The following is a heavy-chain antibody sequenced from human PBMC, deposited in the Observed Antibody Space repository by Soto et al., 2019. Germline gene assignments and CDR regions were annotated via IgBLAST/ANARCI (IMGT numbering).Heavy chain of an antibody. V-gene: IGHV3-73*01. CDR3: IRFSYTNGWTFDY. J-gene: IGHJ4*02. D-gene: IGHD2-8*01. CDR2: IRSKGNNYAT. Sequence: EVQLVESGGGLVQPGGSLKLSCAASGFTFSDAAMHWVRQASVKGLEWVGRIRSKGNNYATTYTASVKGRFTISRDDSKSTAYLQMNSLKTEDTAVYYCIRFSYTNGWTFDYWGQGTLVTVSS. CDR1: GFTFSDAA.